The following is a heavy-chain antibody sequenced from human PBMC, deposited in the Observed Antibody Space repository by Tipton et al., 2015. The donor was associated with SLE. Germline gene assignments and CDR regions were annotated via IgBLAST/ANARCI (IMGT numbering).Heavy chain of an antibody. Sequence: TLSLTCTVSGGSISSYYWSWIRQPPGKGLEWIGYIYYSGSTNYNPSLKSRVTISVDTSKNQFSLKLSSVTAADTAVYYCARAMGTRELLHGAFDIWGQGTMVTVSS. CDR3: ARAMGTRELLHGAFDI. CDR2: IYYSGST. V-gene: IGHV4-59*01. CDR1: GGSISSYY. J-gene: IGHJ3*02. D-gene: IGHD1-26*01.